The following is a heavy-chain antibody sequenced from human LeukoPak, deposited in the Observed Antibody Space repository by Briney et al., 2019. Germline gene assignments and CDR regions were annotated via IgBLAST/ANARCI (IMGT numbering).Heavy chain of an antibody. D-gene: IGHD4-23*01. J-gene: IGHJ4*02. V-gene: IGHV3-11*01. CDR2: ISSSGSTI. CDR1: GFTFSDYY. CDR3: AREKWVVVLRWHHLPGFFFDY. Sequence: GGSLRLSCAASGFTFSDYYMSWIRQAPGKGLEWVSCISSSGSTIYYADSVKGRFTISRDNAKNSLYLQMNSLRAEDTAVYYCAREKWVVVLRWHHLPGFFFDYWGQGTLVTVSS.